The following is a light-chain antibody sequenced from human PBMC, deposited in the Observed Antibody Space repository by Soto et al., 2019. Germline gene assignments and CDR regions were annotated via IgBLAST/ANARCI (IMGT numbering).Light chain of an antibody. CDR2: DAS. CDR3: QQRSHLFT. J-gene: IGKJ4*01. CDR1: QSVGSS. Sequence: EIVLTQSPATLYLFRGEIATLFCRLSQSVGSSLAWYQQKPGQAPRLLIYDASNRATGIPARFSGSGSGTDFTLTISSLEPEDFAVYYCQQRSHLFTVGGGTKVAIK. V-gene: IGKV3-11*01.